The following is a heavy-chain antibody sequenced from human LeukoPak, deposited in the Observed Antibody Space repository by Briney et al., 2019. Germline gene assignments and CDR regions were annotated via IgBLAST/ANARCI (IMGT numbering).Heavy chain of an antibody. V-gene: IGHV3-7*01. D-gene: IGHD1/OR15-1a*01. CDR1: GLTFSSYW. Sequence: GGSLRLSCAASGLTFSSYWMSWVRQAPGKGLEWVANINQDGSDKNYVDSVKGRFTVSRDNAKNSLYLQMNSLRAEDTAVYYCARFSRTSIGYWGRGILVTVSS. CDR3: ARFSRTSIGY. J-gene: IGHJ4*02. CDR2: INQDGSDK.